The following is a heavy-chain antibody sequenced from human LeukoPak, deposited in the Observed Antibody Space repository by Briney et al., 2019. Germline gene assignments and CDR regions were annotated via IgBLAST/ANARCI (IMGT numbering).Heavy chain of an antibody. CDR1: GYTFTDYY. V-gene: IGHV1-69-2*01. CDR2: VDPEDGET. D-gene: IGHD6-19*01. CDR3: ATGSDSSGWYDDY. J-gene: IGHJ4*02. Sequence: ASVKVSCKASGYTFTDYYMHWVQQAPGKGLEWMGRVDPEDGETIYAEKFQGGVTITADTSTDTAYMELSSLRSEDTAVYYCATGSDSSGWYDDYWGQGTLVTVSS.